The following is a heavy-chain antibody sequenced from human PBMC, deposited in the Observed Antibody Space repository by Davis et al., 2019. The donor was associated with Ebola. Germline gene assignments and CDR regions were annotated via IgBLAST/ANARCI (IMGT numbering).Heavy chain of an antibody. CDR2: IYYSWST. V-gene: IGHV4-59*01. Sequence: SETLSLTCTVSAASIGSYYWSWIPQPPGTGLEWIGFIYYSWSTKYIPSLKSRVTISVDTSKNQFSLKLSSASAADTAMYYCARGSAGHFDLWGRGTLVTDSS. CDR1: AASIGSYY. CDR3: ARGSAGHFDL. J-gene: IGHJ2*01. D-gene: IGHD6-13*01.